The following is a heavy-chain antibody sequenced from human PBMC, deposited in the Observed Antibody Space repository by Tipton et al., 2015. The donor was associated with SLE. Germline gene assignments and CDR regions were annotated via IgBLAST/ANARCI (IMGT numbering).Heavy chain of an antibody. J-gene: IGHJ4*02. CDR3: ARALHCTTTSCFFDY. CDR2: IIPIFHTA. D-gene: IGHD2-2*01. CDR1: GGTFSSYS. V-gene: IGHV1-69*05. Sequence: QSGAEVKKPGSSVKVSCKASGGTFSSYSITWVRQAPGQGLEWMGGIIPIFHTANYAQKFRGRVTTTTDESTSTAFMELSSLTSEDTAVYYCARALHCTTTSCFFDYWGQGTLVTVSS.